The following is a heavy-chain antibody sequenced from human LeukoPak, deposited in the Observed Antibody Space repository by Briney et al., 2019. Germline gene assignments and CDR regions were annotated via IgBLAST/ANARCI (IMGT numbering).Heavy chain of an antibody. CDR2: IYSSGST. Sequence: SETLSLTCSVSGASISSGSNYWGWIRQPPGKTLEWIGSIYSSGSTYYNSSLQSRVIISIDTSRNQFSLRLSSVTAADTAVYYCARDHCSGGSCYPGWFDPWGQGTLVTVSS. CDR1: GASISSGSNY. CDR3: ARDHCSGGSCYPGWFDP. D-gene: IGHD2-15*01. J-gene: IGHJ5*02. V-gene: IGHV4-39*07.